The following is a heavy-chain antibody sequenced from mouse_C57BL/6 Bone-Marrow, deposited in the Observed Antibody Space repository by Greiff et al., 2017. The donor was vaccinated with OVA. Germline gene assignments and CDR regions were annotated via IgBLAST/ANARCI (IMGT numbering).Heavy chain of an antibody. Sequence: EVNVVESGGGLVKPGGSLKLSCAASGFTFSSYAMSWVRQTPEKRLEWVATISDGGSYPYYPDNVKGRFTISRENAKNKLYLHMIHLKSEDTAMYYCAMIPTLRYVDVWGTGTTVTVSS. V-gene: IGHV5-4*03. CDR2: ISDGGSYP. CDR1: GFTFSSYA. CDR3: AMIPTLRYVDV. D-gene: IGHD6-1*01. J-gene: IGHJ1*03.